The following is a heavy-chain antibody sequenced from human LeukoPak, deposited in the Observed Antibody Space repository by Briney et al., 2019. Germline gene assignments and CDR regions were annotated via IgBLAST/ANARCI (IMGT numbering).Heavy chain of an antibody. CDR1: GFTFSRYS. CDR2: ISSSSSFI. J-gene: IGHJ5*02. D-gene: IGHD3-3*01. Sequence: GGSLRLSCAASGFTFSRYSMNWVRQAPGKGLEWVSSISSSSSFIYYADSVKGRFTISRDNAKNSLYLQMNSLRAEDTAVYYCARTIYDFWSGFRWVWFDPWGQGTLVTVSS. CDR3: ARTIYDFWSGFRWVWFDP. V-gene: IGHV3-21*01.